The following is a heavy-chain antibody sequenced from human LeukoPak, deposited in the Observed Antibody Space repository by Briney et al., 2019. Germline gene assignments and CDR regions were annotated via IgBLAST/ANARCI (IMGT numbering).Heavy chain of an antibody. CDR2: IRNDRIT. Sequence: PGGSLRLSCVLSGLTFSDAWMSWLRQATGKGLEWVGRIRNDRITDYAAPVQGRFSISRDNSKNTFYLQMNSLRTEDTGMYFCTWMATIFTVDYWGQGTLVTVSS. V-gene: IGHV3-15*01. CDR1: GLTFSDAW. J-gene: IGHJ4*02. CDR3: TWMATIFTVDY. D-gene: IGHD5-12*01.